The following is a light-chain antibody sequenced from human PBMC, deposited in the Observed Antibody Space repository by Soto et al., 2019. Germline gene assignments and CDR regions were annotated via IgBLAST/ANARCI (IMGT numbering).Light chain of an antibody. CDR3: QQYNNWPPLT. V-gene: IGKV3-15*01. CDR1: QSVSSN. J-gene: IGKJ4*01. Sequence: EIVMTQSPATLSVSPGERATISCRASQSVSSNLAWYQQEPGQAPRLLIYGASTRATGIPARFSGSGSGTEFTLTISSLQSEDFAVYYCQQYNNWPPLTFGGGTKVEIK. CDR2: GAS.